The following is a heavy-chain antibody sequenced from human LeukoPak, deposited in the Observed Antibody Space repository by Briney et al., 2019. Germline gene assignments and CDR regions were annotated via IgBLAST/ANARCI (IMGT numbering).Heavy chain of an antibody. Sequence: GGSLRLSCAVSGFNLNSYAMHWVRQAPGKGLEWVAVIRHDEANSFYADSVQGRFTISRDTSKKLLYLQMNSLRVDDTAVYYCAKEYKPSSPLGELDSWGQGTLVTVSS. V-gene: IGHV3-30*02. CDR2: IRHDEANS. J-gene: IGHJ4*02. CDR1: GFNLNSYA. D-gene: IGHD6-6*01. CDR3: AKEYKPSSPLGELDS.